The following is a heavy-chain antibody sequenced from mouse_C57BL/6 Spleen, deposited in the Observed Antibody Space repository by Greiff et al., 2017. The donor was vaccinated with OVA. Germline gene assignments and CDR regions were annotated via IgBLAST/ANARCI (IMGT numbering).Heavy chain of an antibody. D-gene: IGHD3-1*01. CDR3: ARLGLDPFDY. V-gene: IGHV1-54*01. CDR1: GYAFTNYL. J-gene: IGHJ2*01. Sequence: QVQLQQSGAELVRPGTSVKVSCKASGYAFTNYLIEWVKQRPGQGLEWIGVINPGSGGTNYNEKFKGKATLTADKSSSTAYMPLSSLTSEASAVYFCARLGLDPFDYWGQGTTLTVSS. CDR2: INPGSGGT.